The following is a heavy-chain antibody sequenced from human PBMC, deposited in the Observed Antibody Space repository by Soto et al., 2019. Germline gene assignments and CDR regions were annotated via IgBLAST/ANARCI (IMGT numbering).Heavy chain of an antibody. CDR1: GYSFTSYW. Sequence: GESLKISCKGSGYSFTSYWIGWVRQMPGKGLEWMGIIYPGDSDTRYSPSFQGQVTISADKSISTAYLQWSSLKASDTALYYCARSTDYDYVWGSYRYFDYWGQGTLVTVSS. V-gene: IGHV5-51*01. CDR2: IYPGDSDT. CDR3: ARSTDYDYVWGSYRYFDY. J-gene: IGHJ4*02. D-gene: IGHD3-16*02.